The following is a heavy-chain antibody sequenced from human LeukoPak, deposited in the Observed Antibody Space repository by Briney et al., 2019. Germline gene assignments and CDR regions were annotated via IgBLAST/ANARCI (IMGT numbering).Heavy chain of an antibody. J-gene: IGHJ6*02. CDR2: ISSSSSYI. CDR1: GFTFSSYS. D-gene: IGHD2-2*01. CDR3: ARDYCSSTSCYAGYYYYGMDV. V-gene: IGHV3-21*01. Sequence: GSLRLSCAASGFTFSSYSMNWVRQAPGKGLEWVSSISSSSSYIYYADSVKGRFPISRDNAKNSLYLQMNSLRAEDTAVYYCARDYCSSTSCYAGYYYYGMDVWGQGTTVTVSS.